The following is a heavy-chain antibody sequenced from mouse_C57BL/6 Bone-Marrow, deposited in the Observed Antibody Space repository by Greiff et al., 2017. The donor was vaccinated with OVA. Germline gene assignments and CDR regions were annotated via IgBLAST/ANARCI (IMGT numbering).Heavy chain of an antibody. J-gene: IGHJ2*01. D-gene: IGHD1-1*01. CDR3: ASPTVVARSYFDY. CDR1: GYTFTSYW. V-gene: IGHV1-64*01. CDR2: IHPNSGST. Sequence: QAQLQQPGAELVKPGASVKLSCKASGYTFTSYWMHWVKQRPGQGLEWIGMIHPNSGSTNYNEKFKSKATLTVDKSSSTAYMQLSSLTSEDSAVYYCASPTVVARSYFDYWGQGTTLTVSS.